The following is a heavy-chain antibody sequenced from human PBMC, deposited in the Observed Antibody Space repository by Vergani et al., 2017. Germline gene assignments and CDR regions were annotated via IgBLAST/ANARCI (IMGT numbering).Heavy chain of an antibody. Sequence: EVQLLESGGGLVQPGGSLRLSCAASGFTFSSYAMSWVRQVPGKGLEWVSVISGSGGDTFYADSVKGRFTISRDSSKNTLYLQMNSLRAEDTAVYYCAKGMKVGYTNYLDYWGQGTLVTVSS. CDR2: ISGSGGDT. J-gene: IGHJ4*02. CDR1: GFTFSSYA. V-gene: IGHV3-23*01. D-gene: IGHD1-26*01. CDR3: AKGMKVGYTNYLDY.